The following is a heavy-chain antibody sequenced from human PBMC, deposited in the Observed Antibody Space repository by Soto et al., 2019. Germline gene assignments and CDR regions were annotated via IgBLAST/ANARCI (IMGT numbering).Heavy chain of an antibody. D-gene: IGHD3-22*01. CDR2: ISYDGSNK. CDR1: GFTFSSYA. CDR3: ARWGTYYYDSSGPTDY. V-gene: IGHV3-30-3*01. J-gene: IGHJ4*02. Sequence: GGSLRLSCAASGFTFSSYAMHWVRQAPGKGLEWVAVISYDGSNKYYADSVKGRFTISRDNSKNTLYLQMNSLRAEDTAVYYCARWGTYYYDSSGPTDYWGQGTLVTVS.